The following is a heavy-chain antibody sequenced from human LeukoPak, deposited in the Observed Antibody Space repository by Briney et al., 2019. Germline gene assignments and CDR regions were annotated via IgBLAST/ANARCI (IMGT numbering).Heavy chain of an antibody. J-gene: IGHJ4*02. D-gene: IGHD3-22*01. V-gene: IGHV3-74*01. CDR2: INSDGRSI. CDR3: ARDAYDTSAYYYFDY. Sequence: GGPLRLSCAASGFSFSDYWMHWVRQAPGKGLLRFSRINSDGRSIIYADSVKGRFTISRDNAKNSLYLQMNSLRDEDTAVYYCARDAYDTSAYYYFDYWGQGTLVTVSS. CDR1: GFSFSDYW.